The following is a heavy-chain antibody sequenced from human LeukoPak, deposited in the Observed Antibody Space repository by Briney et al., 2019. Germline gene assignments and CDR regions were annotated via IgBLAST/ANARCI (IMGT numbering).Heavy chain of an antibody. CDR3: ARDAMVRGVLIDY. J-gene: IGHJ4*02. Sequence: GGSLRLSCAASGFTFRSYSMNWVRQAPGKGLEWVSSISSSSSYIYYADSVKGRFTISRDNAKNSLFLQMSSLRAEDTAVYYCARDAMVRGVLIDYWGQGTLVTVSS. CDR2: ISSSSSYI. V-gene: IGHV3-21*01. D-gene: IGHD3-10*01. CDR1: GFTFRSYS.